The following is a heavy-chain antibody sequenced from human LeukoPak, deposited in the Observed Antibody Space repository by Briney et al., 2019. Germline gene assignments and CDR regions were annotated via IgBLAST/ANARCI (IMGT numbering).Heavy chain of an antibody. V-gene: IGHV3-21*01. D-gene: IGHD1-26*01. CDR1: GFTFSSYG. CDR2: ISSSSSYI. CDR3: ARSSGSRLFDY. J-gene: IGHJ4*02. Sequence: GGSLRLSCAASGFTFSSYGMTWVRQAPGKGLEWVSSISSSSSYIYYADSVKGRFTISRDNAKNSLYLQMNSLRAEDTAVYYCARSSGSRLFDYWGQGTLVTVSS.